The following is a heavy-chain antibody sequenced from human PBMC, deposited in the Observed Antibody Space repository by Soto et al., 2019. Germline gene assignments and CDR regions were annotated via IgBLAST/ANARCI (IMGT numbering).Heavy chain of an antibody. Sequence: QVQLVQSGAEVKKPGASVKVSCKASGYTFTSYDINWGRQATGQGLEWLGWMNPNSGNTGYAQKFQDRSSMTRNTARSTAYMELSSLRSEDTAGYYCSKTIFGVVINWGQGTLVTVSS. CDR2: MNPNSGNT. CDR1: GYTFTSYD. J-gene: IGHJ4*02. D-gene: IGHD3-3*01. CDR3: SKTIFGVVIN. V-gene: IGHV1-8*01.